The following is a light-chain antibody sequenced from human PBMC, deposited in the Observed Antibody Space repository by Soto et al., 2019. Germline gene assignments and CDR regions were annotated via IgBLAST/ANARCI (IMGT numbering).Light chain of an antibody. V-gene: IGLV1-40*01. CDR3: QSYDSSLSV. CDR1: SSNIGAGHD. CDR2: GNS. Sequence: QSVLTQPPSVSRTPGQRGTISCTGSSSNIGAGHDVYWYQQLPGTAPKLIIYGNSNRPSGVPDRFSGSKSGTSASLAISGLQAEDEADYYCQSYDSSLSVFGTGTKVTVL. J-gene: IGLJ1*01.